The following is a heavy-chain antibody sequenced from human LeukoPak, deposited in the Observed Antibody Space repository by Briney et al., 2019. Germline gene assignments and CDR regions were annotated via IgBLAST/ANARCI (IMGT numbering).Heavy chain of an antibody. CDR2: IYYSGST. D-gene: IGHD1-26*01. CDR1: GGSISSFF. CDR3: ARVVGVGATSSFDY. Sequence: PSETLSLTCTVSGGSISSFFWSWIRQPPGKGLEWIAYIYYSGSTNYNPSLKSRVTISVDTSKNQFSLKLSSVTAADTAVYYCARVVGVGATSSFDYWGQGTLVTVSS. V-gene: IGHV4-59*01. J-gene: IGHJ4*02.